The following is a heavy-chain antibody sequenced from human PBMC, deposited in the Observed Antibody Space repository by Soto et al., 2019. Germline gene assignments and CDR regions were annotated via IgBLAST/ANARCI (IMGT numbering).Heavy chain of an antibody. J-gene: IGHJ4*02. CDR2: ISWNSGSI. CDR3: AKDISGIYYYFDY. D-gene: IGHD1-26*01. CDR1: GFTFDDYA. Sequence: EVQLVESGGGLVQPGRSLRLCCAASGFTFDDYAMHWIRQAPGKGLEWVSGISWNSGSIGYADSVKGRFTISRDNAKNSLYLQMNSLRAEDTALYYCAKDISGIYYYFDYWGQGTLVTVSS. V-gene: IGHV3-9*01.